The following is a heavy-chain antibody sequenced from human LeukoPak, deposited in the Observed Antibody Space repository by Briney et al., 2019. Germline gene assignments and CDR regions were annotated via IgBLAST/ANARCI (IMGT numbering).Heavy chain of an antibody. J-gene: IGHJ4*02. CDR3: ARVGGYYGSGSYYNGNFDY. CDR1: GGTFSSYA. Sequence: GASVKVSCKASGGTFSSYAISWVRQAPGQGLEWMGGIIPIFGTANYAQKFQGRVAITADESTSTAYMELSSLRSEDTAVYYCARVGGYYGSGSYYNGNFDYWGQGTLVTVSS. V-gene: IGHV1-69*13. CDR2: IIPIFGTA. D-gene: IGHD3-10*01.